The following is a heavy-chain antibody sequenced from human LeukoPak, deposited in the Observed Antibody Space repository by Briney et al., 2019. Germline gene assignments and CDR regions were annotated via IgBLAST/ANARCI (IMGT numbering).Heavy chain of an antibody. Sequence: ASVKVSCKASGYTFTSYDINWVRQATGQGLEWMGWMNPNSGNTGYAQKFQGRVTMTRNTSISTAYMELSSLRSEDTAVYYCARVFIVVVPAAIEDHYYYYYGMDVWAKGPRSPSP. J-gene: IGHJ6*02. D-gene: IGHD2-2*01. CDR3: ARVFIVVVPAAIEDHYYYYYGMDV. CDR1: GYTFTSYD. V-gene: IGHV1-8*01. CDR2: MNPNSGNT.